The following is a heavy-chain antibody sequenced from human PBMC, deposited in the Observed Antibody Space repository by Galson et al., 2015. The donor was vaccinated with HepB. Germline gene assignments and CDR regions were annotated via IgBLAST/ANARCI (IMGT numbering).Heavy chain of an antibody. J-gene: IGHJ4*02. CDR2: ISSSSSYI. CDR1: GFTFSSYS. Sequence: SLRLSCAASGFTFSSYSMNWVRQAPGKGLEWVSSISSSSSYIYYADSVKGRFTISRDNAKNSLYLQMNSLRAEDTAVYYCARGSRGYSYGTADYWVQGTLVTVSS. V-gene: IGHV3-21*01. D-gene: IGHD5-18*01. CDR3: ARGSRGYSYGTADY.